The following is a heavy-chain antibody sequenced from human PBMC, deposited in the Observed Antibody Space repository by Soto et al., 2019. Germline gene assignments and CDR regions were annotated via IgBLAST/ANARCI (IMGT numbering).Heavy chain of an antibody. CDR2: LSDGGGST. Sequence: EGSLRLSCAASGFTFSNYAMSWVRQAPGKGLEWVSGLSDGGGSTFYADSVKGRFSISRDNAKNTLYLQMSSLRAEDTAVYYCANEGTTSPYNWFDPWGQGTLVTVSS. CDR3: ANEGTTSPYNWFDP. V-gene: IGHV3-23*01. CDR1: GFTFSNYA. D-gene: IGHD2-2*01. J-gene: IGHJ5*02.